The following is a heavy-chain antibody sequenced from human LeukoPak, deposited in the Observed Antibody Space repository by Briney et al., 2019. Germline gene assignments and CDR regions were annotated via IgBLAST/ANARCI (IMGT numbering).Heavy chain of an antibody. J-gene: IGHJ4*02. D-gene: IGHD1-26*01. CDR3: ARHGGSYSLDY. V-gene: IGHV4-59*08. Sequence: SETLSLTCTVSGGSISSYYWSWIRQPPGKGLEWIGYIYYSGSTNYNPSLKSRVTISVDTSKNQFPLKLSSVTAADTAVYYCARHGGSYSLDYWGQGTLVTVSS. CDR1: GGSISSYY. CDR2: IYYSGST.